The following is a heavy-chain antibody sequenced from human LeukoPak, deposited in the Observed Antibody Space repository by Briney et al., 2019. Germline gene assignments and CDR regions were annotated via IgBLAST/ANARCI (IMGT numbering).Heavy chain of an antibody. Sequence: GGSLRLSCAASGFIFSNYGMHWVRQTPGMGLEWVTFIKSDGSEKDYADSVKGRFTISRDNSKNTLYLQMNSLRAEDTAVYYCARAIKAVAGTFHRDYYFDYWGQGTLVTVSS. D-gene: IGHD6-19*01. CDR3: ARAIKAVAGTFHRDYYFDY. CDR1: GFIFSNYG. V-gene: IGHV3-30*02. CDR2: IKSDGSEK. J-gene: IGHJ4*02.